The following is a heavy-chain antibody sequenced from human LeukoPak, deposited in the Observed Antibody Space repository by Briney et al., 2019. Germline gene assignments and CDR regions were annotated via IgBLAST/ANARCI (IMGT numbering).Heavy chain of an antibody. J-gene: IGHJ2*01. CDR2: INHSGST. V-gene: IGHV4-34*01. CDR1: VRPLNGYY. D-gene: IGHD3-10*01. CDR3: ARMGDYYGSGSYYNSSYPSSWYFDL. Sequence: SDTLSLICAVYVRPLNGYYWSWIPQPPGKGLEWIGEINHSGSTNYNPSLKSRVTISVDTSKNQFSLKLSSVTAADTAVYYCARMGDYYGSGSYYNSSYPSSWYFDLWGRGTRVTVSS.